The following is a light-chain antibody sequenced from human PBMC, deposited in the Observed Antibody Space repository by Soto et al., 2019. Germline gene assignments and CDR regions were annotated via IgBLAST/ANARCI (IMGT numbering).Light chain of an antibody. Sequence: EIVLTQSPATLSVSPGERATLSCRASQSVSSNLAWYQQKPGQAPRLLIYGASSRAPGIPARFSGSGSGTEFTLTISSLQSEDFAVYYCQHYNNLPLTFGGGVKVEMK. J-gene: IGKJ4*01. CDR3: QHYNNLPLT. CDR1: QSVSSN. CDR2: GAS. V-gene: IGKV3-15*01.